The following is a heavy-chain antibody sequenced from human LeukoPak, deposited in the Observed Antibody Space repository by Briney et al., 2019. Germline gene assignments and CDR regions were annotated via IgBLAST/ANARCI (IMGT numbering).Heavy chain of an antibody. J-gene: IGHJ4*02. CDR3: ARDGIAVAGESDY. CDR2: ISSSSSTI. D-gene: IGHD6-19*01. Sequence: GRSLRLSCAASGFTFSSYGMHWVRQAPGKGLEWVSYISSSSSTIYYTDSVKGRFTISRDNAKNSLYLQMNSLRAEDTAVYYCARDGIAVAGESDYWGQGTLVTVSS. V-gene: IGHV3-48*01. CDR1: GFTFSSYG.